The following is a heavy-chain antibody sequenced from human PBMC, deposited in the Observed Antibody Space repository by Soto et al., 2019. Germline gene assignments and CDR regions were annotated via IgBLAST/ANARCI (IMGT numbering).Heavy chain of an antibody. CDR3: VHGGVIVIPPYFDY. CDR1: GFSLSTSGVN. V-gene: IGHV2-5*01. D-gene: IGHD3-16*02. Sequence: QITLKESGPTLVKPTQTLTLTCTFSGFSLSTSGVNVGWIRQPPGKALEWLALIYWNDDKRYSPSLKSRLTITKDTSKNQVVLTMTNMDPVDTVTYYCVHGGVIVIPPYFDYWGQGTLVTISS. J-gene: IGHJ4*02. CDR2: IYWNDDK.